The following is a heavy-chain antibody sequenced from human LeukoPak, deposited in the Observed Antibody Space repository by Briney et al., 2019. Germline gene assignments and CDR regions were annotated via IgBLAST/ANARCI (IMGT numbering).Heavy chain of an antibody. CDR3: ARGREVAGPYFDY. J-gene: IGHJ4*02. Sequence: SETLSLTCAVYGGSFSGYYWSWIRQPPGKGLEWIGEINHSGSTDYNPSLKSRVTISVDRSKNQFSLKLSSVTAADTAVYYCARGREVAGPYFDYWGQGTLVTVSS. CDR2: INHSGST. D-gene: IGHD6-19*01. V-gene: IGHV4-34*01. CDR1: GGSFSGYY.